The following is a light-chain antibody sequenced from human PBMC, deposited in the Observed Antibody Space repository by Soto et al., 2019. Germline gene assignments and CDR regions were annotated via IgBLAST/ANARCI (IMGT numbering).Light chain of an antibody. CDR1: SSDVGGYNY. CDR2: EVS. V-gene: IGLV2-8*01. CDR3: SSYAAGSNFV. Sequence: QSVLTQPPSASGSPGQSVTISCTGTSSDVGGYNYVSWYQQHPGKAPKLMIYEVSKRPSGVPDRFSGSKSDNTASLTVSGLQAEDEADYYCSSYAAGSNFVVGTGTKLTVL. J-gene: IGLJ1*01.